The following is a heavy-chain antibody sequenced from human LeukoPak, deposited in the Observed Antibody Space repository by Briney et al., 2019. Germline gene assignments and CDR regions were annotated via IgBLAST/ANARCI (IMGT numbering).Heavy chain of an antibody. CDR2: ISSNGATT. CDR3: VKIVMAGGYFDY. V-gene: IGHV3-64*05. Sequence: GGSLRLSCSASGFTFSSYAMHWVRQAPGKGLEHVSAISSNGATTYYADSVKGRFTISRDNSKNTLYFQMSSLRPEDTAVYYCVKIVMAGGYFDYWGQGTLVTVSS. D-gene: IGHD3-16*01. CDR1: GFTFSSYA. J-gene: IGHJ4*02.